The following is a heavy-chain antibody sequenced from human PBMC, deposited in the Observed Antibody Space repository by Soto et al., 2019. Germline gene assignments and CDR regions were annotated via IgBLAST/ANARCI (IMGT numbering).Heavy chain of an antibody. V-gene: IGHV3-33*01. CDR2: IWYDGSNK. Sequence: VQLVESGGGVVQPGRSLRLSCAASGFTFSSYGMHWVRQAPGKGLEWVAVIWYDGSNKYYADSVKGRFTISRDNSKNTLYLQMNSLRAEDTAVYYCAGDGITGTTGFYYYGMDVWGQGTTVTVSS. D-gene: IGHD1-7*01. CDR3: AGDGITGTTGFYYYGMDV. J-gene: IGHJ6*02. CDR1: GFTFSSYG.